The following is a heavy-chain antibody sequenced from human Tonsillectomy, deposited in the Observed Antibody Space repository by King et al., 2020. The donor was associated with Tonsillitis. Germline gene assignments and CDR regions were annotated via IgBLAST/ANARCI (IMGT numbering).Heavy chain of an antibody. J-gene: IGHJ5*02. D-gene: IGHD1-26*01. CDR3: ARVLIIGTNSGSSNWFDP. CDR1: GGSFSGYY. V-gene: IGHV4-34*01. Sequence: VQLQQWGAGLLKPSETLSLTCAVYGGSFSGYYWSWIRQPPGKGLEWIGEINHSGSTNYNPSLKSRVTISVDTSKNQFSLKLSSVTAADTAVYYCARVLIIGTNSGSSNWFDPWGQGTLVTVSS. CDR2: INHSGST.